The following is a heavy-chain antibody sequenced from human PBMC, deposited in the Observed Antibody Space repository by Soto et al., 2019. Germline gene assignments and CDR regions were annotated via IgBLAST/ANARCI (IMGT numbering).Heavy chain of an antibody. CDR1: GFTFSSYG. CDR3: ARVDQADGKAAASYYYGMDV. CDR2: IWYDGRKK. Sequence: SGGSLRLSCAAAGFTFSSYGMHWVRQAPGKGVEWVAVIWYDGRKKYYADNVKGRFTISRDNSKNTLYLQMNSLRAEDTAVYYCARVDQADGKAAASYYYGMDVWGQGTTVTVSS. V-gene: IGHV3-33*01. D-gene: IGHD6-13*01. J-gene: IGHJ6*02.